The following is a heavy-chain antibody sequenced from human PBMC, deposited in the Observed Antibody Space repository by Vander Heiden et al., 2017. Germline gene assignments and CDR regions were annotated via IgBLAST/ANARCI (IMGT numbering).Heavy chain of an antibody. CDR2: IYPGDSET. J-gene: IGHJ4*02. V-gene: IGHV5-51*07. Sequence: EVQLVQSGAEVNKPGESLKISCKGSGYSFSSYWIGWVHQMPGKGQELMGIIYPGDSETRYSPSFQGQVTISADKSISTAYLQWSSLKASDTAMYYCARGGVGGYCTNGVCYSFDYWGQGTLVTVSS. CDR1: GYSFSSYW. D-gene: IGHD2-8*01. CDR3: ARGGVGGYCTNGVCYSFDY.